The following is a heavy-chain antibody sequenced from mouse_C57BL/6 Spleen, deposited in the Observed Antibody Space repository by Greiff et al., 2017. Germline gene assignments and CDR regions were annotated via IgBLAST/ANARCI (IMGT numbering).Heavy chain of an antibody. CDR2: INPSSGYT. J-gene: IGHJ1*03. CDR3: AREDGSSYYWYFDV. D-gene: IGHD1-1*01. V-gene: IGHV1-4*01. Sequence: QVQLKQSGAELARPGASVKMSCKASGYTFTSYTMHWVKQRPGQGLEWIGYINPSSGYTKYNQKFKDKATLTADKSSSTAYMQLSSLTSEDSAVYYCAREDGSSYYWYFDVWGTGTTVTVSS. CDR1: GYTFTSYT.